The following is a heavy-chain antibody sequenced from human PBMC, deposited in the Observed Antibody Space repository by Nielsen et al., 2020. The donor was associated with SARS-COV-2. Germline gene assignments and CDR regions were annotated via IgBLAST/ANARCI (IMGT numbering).Heavy chain of an antibody. D-gene: IGHD6-6*01. CDR3: AREEHSSSSV. V-gene: IGHV4-38-2*02. J-gene: IGHJ4*02. CDR2: IYHSGSA. CDR1: GYSISSGYY. Sequence: SETLFLTCSVSGYSISSGYYWGWIRQPPGKGLEWIGSIYHSGSAFYNPSLKSRVTISVDTSKNQFSLRLSSVTAADTAVYYCAREEHSSSSVWGQGTLVTVSS.